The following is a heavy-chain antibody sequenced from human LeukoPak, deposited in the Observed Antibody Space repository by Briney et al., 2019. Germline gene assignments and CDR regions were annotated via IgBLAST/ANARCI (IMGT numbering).Heavy chain of an antibody. D-gene: IGHD2-15*01. J-gene: IGHJ4*02. CDR2: IRSKAYGGTT. Sequence: GGALRLSCTASGFTFGDYAMSWVRQAPGKGLEWVGFIRSKAYGGTTEYAASVKGRFTISREDSKNIAYLQMNSLKTEVTAVYYCTRLSCSGGSCYWFDYWGQGTLVTVSS. CDR1: GFTFGDYA. CDR3: TRLSCSGGSCYWFDY. V-gene: IGHV3-49*04.